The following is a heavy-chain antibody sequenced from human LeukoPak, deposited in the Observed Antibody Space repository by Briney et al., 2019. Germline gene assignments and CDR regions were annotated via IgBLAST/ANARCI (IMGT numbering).Heavy chain of an antibody. V-gene: IGHV3-30-3*01. J-gene: IGHJ3*02. CDR2: ISYDGSNK. Sequence: GGSLRLSCAASGFTFSSYAMHWVRQAPGKGLEWVAVISYDGSNKYYADSVKGRFTISRDNSKNTLYLQMNSLRAEDTAVYYCARDHAAFDICGQGTMVTVSS. CDR3: ARDHAAFDI. CDR1: GFTFSSYA.